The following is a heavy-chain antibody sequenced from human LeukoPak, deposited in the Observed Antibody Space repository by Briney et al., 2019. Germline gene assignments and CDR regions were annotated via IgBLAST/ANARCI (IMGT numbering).Heavy chain of an antibody. J-gene: IGHJ6*02. V-gene: IGHV1-18*01. CDR2: ISAYNGNT. D-gene: IGHD2-15*01. CDR1: GYTFTSYG. Sequence: ASVKVSCKASGYTFTSYGISWVRQAPGQGLEWMGWISAYNGNTNYVQKLQGRVTMTTDTSTSTAYMELRSLRSDDTAVYYCARDGHCSGGSCYPASRYGMDVWGQGTTVTVSS. CDR3: ARDGHCSGGSCYPASRYGMDV.